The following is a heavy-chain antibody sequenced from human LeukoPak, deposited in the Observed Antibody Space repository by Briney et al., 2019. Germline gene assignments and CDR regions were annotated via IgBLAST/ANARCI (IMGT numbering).Heavy chain of an antibody. CDR1: GSTFSSYA. Sequence: GASVKVSCKASGSTFSSYAISWVRQAPGQGLEWMGGIIPIFGTANYAQKFQDRVTITADESTSTAYMELSSLRSEDTAVYYCARGAVPAAIHYYYYMDVWGKGTTVTISS. CDR2: IIPIFGTA. V-gene: IGHV1-69*13. CDR3: ARGAVPAAIHYYYYMDV. D-gene: IGHD2-2*01. J-gene: IGHJ6*03.